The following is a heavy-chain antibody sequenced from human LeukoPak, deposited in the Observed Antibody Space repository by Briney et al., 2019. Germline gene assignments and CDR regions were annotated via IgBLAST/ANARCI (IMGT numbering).Heavy chain of an antibody. CDR1: GFTFSSYG. CDR2: ISNDGSDK. D-gene: IGHD3-22*01. J-gene: IGHJ6*04. Sequence: GSLRLSCAASGFTFSSYGMHWVRQAPGKGLEWVAVISNDGSDKYYADSVKGRFTISRDNSKNTLYLQMNSLRSENTAVYYCARVRYSSGLYYYYGLGVWGKGTTVTVSS. CDR3: ARVRYSSGLYYYYGLGV. V-gene: IGHV3-30*19.